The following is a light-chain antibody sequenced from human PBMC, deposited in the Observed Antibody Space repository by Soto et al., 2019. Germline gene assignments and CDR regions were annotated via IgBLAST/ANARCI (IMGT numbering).Light chain of an antibody. CDR2: RAS. V-gene: IGKV1-5*03. Sequence: DIQMTQSPSTVSASVGDRITITCRASQSIIRWLAWYQQKPGKAPKLLMYRASTLESGVPSRFSGSGSGTEFTLTISSLQPDDFATYHCQQYATFPRTFGQGTKVDIK. J-gene: IGKJ1*01. CDR1: QSIIRW. CDR3: QQYATFPRT.